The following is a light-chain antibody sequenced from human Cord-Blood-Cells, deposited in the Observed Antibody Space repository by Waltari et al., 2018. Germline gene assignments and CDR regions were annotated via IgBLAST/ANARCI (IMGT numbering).Light chain of an antibody. J-gene: IGKJ3*01. CDR3: QQYYSTPFT. CDR1: QSVLYSSNNKNY. V-gene: IGKV4-1*01. Sequence: IVMTQSPDSLAVSLGERASINCKSSQSVLYSSNNKNYLAWYQQKPGQPPKLLIYWASIRESWVPERFSGSGSGTDFTLTISSLQAEDVAVYYCQQYYSTPFTFGPGTKVDIK. CDR2: WAS.